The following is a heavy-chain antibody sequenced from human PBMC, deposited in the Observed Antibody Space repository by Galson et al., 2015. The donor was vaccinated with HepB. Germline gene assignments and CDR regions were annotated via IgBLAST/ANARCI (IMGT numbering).Heavy chain of an antibody. J-gene: IGHJ4*02. CDR3: VRDAMGRGSGSYSAFDY. V-gene: IGHV3-30*04. D-gene: IGHD1-26*01. CDR1: GFIFNTYT. Sequence: SLRLSCAASGFIFNTYTMHWVRQAPGKGLEWVAAISSAGNTQFHADSVKGRFTLSRDNSENILYLEIDSLRVEDTAVYYCVRDAMGRGSGSYSAFDYWGQGTLVTVSS. CDR2: ISSAGNTQ.